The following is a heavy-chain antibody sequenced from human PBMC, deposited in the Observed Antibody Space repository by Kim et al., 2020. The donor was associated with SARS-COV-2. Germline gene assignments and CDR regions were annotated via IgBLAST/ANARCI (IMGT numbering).Heavy chain of an antibody. D-gene: IGHD6-19*01. J-gene: IGHJ6*02. CDR2: IYTSGST. CDR1: GGSISSGSYY. V-gene: IGHV4-61*02. Sequence: SETLSLTCTVSGGSISSGSYYWSWIRQPAGKALEWIGRIYTSGSTNYNPSLKSRVTISVDTSKNPLSLKLSSVTAADTAVYYCARGIVVAGNDAYYYYYGIDFWGQGTTVTVSS. CDR3: ARGIVVAGNDAYYYYYGIDF.